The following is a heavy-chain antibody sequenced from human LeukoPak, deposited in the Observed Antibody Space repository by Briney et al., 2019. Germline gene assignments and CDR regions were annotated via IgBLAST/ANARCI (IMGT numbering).Heavy chain of an antibody. D-gene: IGHD5-12*01. V-gene: IGHV1-2*02. J-gene: IGHJ5*02. CDR2: INPNTGGT. Sequence: ASVKVSCKASGYTFTSYSISWVRQAPGQGLEWMGWINPNTGGTHFEQKFQGRVTMTRDTSISTAYMELTRLTSDDTAVYYCARESYSGYVRWFDPWGQGTLVTVSS. CDR1: GYTFTSYS. CDR3: ARESYSGYVRWFDP.